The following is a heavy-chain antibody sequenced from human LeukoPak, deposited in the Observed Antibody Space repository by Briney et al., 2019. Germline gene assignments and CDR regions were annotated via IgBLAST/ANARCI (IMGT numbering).Heavy chain of an antibody. CDR1: GYSFSSHW. CDR3: ARQGCYSTSCYTVDS. V-gene: IGHV5-51*01. Sequence: GESLKISCKGSGYSFSSHWIGWVRQLPGKGLEWMGIISPADSITRYSPSFQGQVTVSADESISTTYLQWSSLKASDTAIYYCARQGCYSTSCYTVDSWGQGTLVTVSS. CDR2: ISPADSIT. J-gene: IGHJ4*02. D-gene: IGHD2-2*02.